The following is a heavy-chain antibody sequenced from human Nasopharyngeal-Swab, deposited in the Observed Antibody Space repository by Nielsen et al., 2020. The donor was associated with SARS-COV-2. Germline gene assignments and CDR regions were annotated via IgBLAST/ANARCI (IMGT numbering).Heavy chain of an antibody. V-gene: IGHV3-48*03. D-gene: IGHD6-13*01. CDR3: ARSSPRLIAAAGPFEY. J-gene: IGHJ4*02. Sequence: GGSLRLSCAASGFTFSSYEMNWVRQAPGKGREWVSYISSSGSTIYYADSVKGRFTISRDNAKNSLYLKMHSLRAEDTAVYYCARSSPRLIAAAGPFEYWGQGTLVTVSS. CDR1: GFTFSSYE. CDR2: ISSSGSTI.